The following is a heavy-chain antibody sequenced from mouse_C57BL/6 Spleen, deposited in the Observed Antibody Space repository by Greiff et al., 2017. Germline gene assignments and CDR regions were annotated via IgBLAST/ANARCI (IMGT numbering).Heavy chain of an antibody. CDR2: IDPSDSYT. V-gene: IGHV1-69*01. J-gene: IGHJ1*03. CDR3: ARFYYGSSYDWYFDV. D-gene: IGHD1-1*01. CDR1: GYTFTSYW. Sequence: VQLQQPGAELVMPGASVKLSCKASGYTFTSYWMHWVQQRPGQGLEWIGEIDPSDSYTNYNQKFKGKSTLTVDKSSSTAYMQLSSLTSEDSAVYYCARFYYGSSYDWYFDVWGTGTTVTVSS.